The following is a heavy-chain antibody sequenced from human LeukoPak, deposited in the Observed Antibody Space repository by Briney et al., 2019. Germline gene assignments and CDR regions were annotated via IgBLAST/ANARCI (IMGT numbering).Heavy chain of an antibody. CDR3: AKQKDCSGGSCGGRFFDY. D-gene: IGHD2-15*01. Sequence: GGSLRLSCAASGFTFSSYSMNWVRQAPGKGLEWVSSISSSSSYIYYADSVKGRFTISRDNSKNTMYLQMKSLRAEDTAVYYCAKQKDCSGGSCGGRFFDYWGQGTLVTVSS. CDR1: GFTFSSYS. J-gene: IGHJ4*02. CDR2: ISSSSSYI. V-gene: IGHV3-21*04.